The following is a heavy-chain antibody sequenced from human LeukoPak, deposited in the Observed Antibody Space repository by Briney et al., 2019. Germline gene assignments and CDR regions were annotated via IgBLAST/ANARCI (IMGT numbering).Heavy chain of an antibody. Sequence: SETLSLTCTVSGDSVSRSTYYWGWIRQPPGKGLEWIGTIYYSETTYYNPSLRSRVTISVDSSKNQFSLKVTSETATDTAVYYCARSPERWLQLLIDYWGQGTLVTVSS. CDR3: ARSPERWLQLLIDY. V-gene: IGHV4-39*01. CDR1: GDSVSRSTYY. J-gene: IGHJ4*02. D-gene: IGHD5-24*01. CDR2: IYYSETT.